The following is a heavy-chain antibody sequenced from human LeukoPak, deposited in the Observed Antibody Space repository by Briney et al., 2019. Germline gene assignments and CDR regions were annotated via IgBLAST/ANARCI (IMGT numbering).Heavy chain of an antibody. CDR1: GGSISTYY. Sequence: SETLSLTCTLSGGSISTYYWAWVRQPPGQGLQWIGYVFYTGSATYSPSLKIRATISVDTSTNRFSLKLTSVSAADSALYFCARVDGSDYDNRGYFDSWGQGILVTVSS. J-gene: IGHJ4*02. CDR3: ARVDGSDYDNRGYFDS. V-gene: IGHV4-59*01. D-gene: IGHD5-12*01. CDR2: VFYTGSA.